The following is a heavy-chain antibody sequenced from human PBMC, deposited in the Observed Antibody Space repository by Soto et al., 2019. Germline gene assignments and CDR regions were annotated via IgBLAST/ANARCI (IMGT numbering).Heavy chain of an antibody. Sequence: SETLSLTCSVSGGSISGSYWSWIRQSPGKGLEWLGYVYYTGSTNYSPSLRSRVSISVDTSKNEFSLRLSSVTAADTAVYFCARSVAGPGAHIYYWGQRTQVTVSS. D-gene: IGHD2-8*02. J-gene: IGHJ4*02. CDR2: VYYTGST. CDR3: ARSVAGPGAHIYY. CDR1: GGSISGSY. V-gene: IGHV4-59*01.